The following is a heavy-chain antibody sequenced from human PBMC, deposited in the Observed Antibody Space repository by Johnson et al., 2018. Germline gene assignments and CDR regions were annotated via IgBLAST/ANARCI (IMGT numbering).Heavy chain of an antibody. Sequence: VQLVESGPGLVKPSETLSLTCSVSGGSINTGSHHWSWIRQSAGKGLEWIGRIYTTGSATYNPSLESPVTLSVLPSKNQFSLKLTSVTAAETAIYYCAREFQEPAIRGIHLDVWGKGTTVTVSS. CDR3: AREFQEPAIRGIHLDV. CDR1: GGSINTGSHH. J-gene: IGHJ6*04. CDR2: IYTTGSA. V-gene: IGHV4-61*02. D-gene: IGHD3-10*01.